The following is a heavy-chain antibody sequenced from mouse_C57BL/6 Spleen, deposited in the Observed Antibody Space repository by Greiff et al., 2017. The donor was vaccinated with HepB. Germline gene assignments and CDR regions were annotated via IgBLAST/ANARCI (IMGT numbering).Heavy chain of an antibody. CDR1: GYTFTSYW. V-gene: IGHV1-55*01. J-gene: IGHJ2*01. CDR2: IYPGSGST. D-gene: IGHD2-3*01. Sequence: VQLQQPGAELVKPGASVKMSCKASGYTFTSYWITWVKQRPGQCLEWIGDIYPGSGSTNYNEKFKSKATLTVDTSSSTAYMQLSSLTSEDSAVYYCARESYDGYYGFDYWGQGTTLTVSS. CDR3: ARESYDGYYGFDY.